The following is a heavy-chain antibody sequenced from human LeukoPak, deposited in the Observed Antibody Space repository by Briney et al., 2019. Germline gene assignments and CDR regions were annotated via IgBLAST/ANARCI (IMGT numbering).Heavy chain of an antibody. V-gene: IGHV1-69*04. D-gene: IGHD3-10*01. CDR3: ARARGGPRRRPYYFDY. CDR1: GGTFSSYA. J-gene: IGHJ4*02. CDR2: IIPILGIA. Sequence: SVKVSCKASGGTFSSYAISWVRQAPGQGLEWMGRIIPILGIANYAQKFQGRVTMTRNTSISTAYMELSSLRSEDTAVYYCARARGGPRRRPYYFDYWGQGTLVTVSS.